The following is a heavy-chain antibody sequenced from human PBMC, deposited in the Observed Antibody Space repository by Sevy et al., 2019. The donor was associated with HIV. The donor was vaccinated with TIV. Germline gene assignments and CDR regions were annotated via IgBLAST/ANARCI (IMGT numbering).Heavy chain of an antibody. CDR1: GGSISSSSYY. Sequence: SETPSLTCTVSGGSISSSSYYWGWIRQPPGKGLEWIGSIYYSGSTYYNPSLKSRVTISVDTSKNQFSLKLSSVTAADTAVYYCAGQYCGGDCPYYSYGMDVWGQGTTVTVSS. J-gene: IGHJ6*02. CDR3: AGQYCGGDCPYYSYGMDV. V-gene: IGHV4-39*01. D-gene: IGHD2-21*02. CDR2: IYYSGST.